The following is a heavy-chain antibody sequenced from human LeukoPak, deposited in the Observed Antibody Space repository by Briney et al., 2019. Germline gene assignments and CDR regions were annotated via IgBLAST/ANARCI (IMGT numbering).Heavy chain of an antibody. J-gene: IGHJ4*02. V-gene: IGHV1-2*02. D-gene: IGHD3-10*01. CDR1: GYTFTADYY. CDR2: INPNSGGT. CDR3: ALDRGITMVRGLTDY. Sequence: ASVKVSCKASGYTFTADYYMHWVRQAPGQGLEWMGWINPNSGGTNYAQKFQGRVTMTRDTSISTAYMELSRLRSDDTAVYYCALDRGITMVRGLTDYWGQGTLVTVSS.